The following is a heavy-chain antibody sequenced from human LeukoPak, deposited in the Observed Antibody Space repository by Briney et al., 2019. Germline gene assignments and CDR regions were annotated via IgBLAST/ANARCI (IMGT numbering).Heavy chain of an antibody. V-gene: IGHV1-18*01. D-gene: IGHD1-26*01. CDR2: ISAYNGNT. CDR1: GYTFTSYG. CDR3: ARDPYSGNYGNDYYYYMDV. J-gene: IGHJ6*03. Sequence: GTSVKVSCKASGYTFTSYGISWVRQAPGQGLEWMGWISAYNGNTNYAQKLQGRVTMTTDTSTSTAYMELRSLRSDDTAVYYCARDPYSGNYGNDYYYYMDVWGKGTTVTISS.